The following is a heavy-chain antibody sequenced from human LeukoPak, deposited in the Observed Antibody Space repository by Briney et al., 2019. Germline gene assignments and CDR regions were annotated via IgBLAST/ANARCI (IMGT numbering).Heavy chain of an antibody. V-gene: IGHV2-70*11. J-gene: IGHJ3*02. CDR1: GLSLNTGGLS. CDR3: ARTNLTSGTFDI. Sequence: SGPTLVNPTQTLTLTCTFSGLSLNTGGLSVSWIRQPPGKALEWLARIDWDDDKYYKTSLKTRLAISKDTSKKQVVLKMTNMDPFDTATYYCARTNLTSGTFDIWGQGTMVTVSS. CDR2: IDWDDDK. D-gene: IGHD2-2*01.